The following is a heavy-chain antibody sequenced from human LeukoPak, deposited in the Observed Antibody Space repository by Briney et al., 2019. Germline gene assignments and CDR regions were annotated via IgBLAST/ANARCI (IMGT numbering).Heavy chain of an antibody. CDR2: VYTSGST. CDR1: GGSISSGSYY. CDR3: ARDLLVGAVRDAFDI. D-gene: IGHD1-26*01. Sequence: TASETLSLTCTVSGGSISSGSYYWSWIRQPAGKGLEWIGRVYTSGSTNYNPSLKSRVTISVDTSKNQFSLKLSSVTAADTAVYYCARDLLVGAVRDAFDIWGQGTMVTVSS. V-gene: IGHV4-61*02. J-gene: IGHJ3*02.